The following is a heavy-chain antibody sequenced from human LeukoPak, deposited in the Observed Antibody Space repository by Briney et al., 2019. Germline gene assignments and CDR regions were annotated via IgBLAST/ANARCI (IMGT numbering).Heavy chain of an antibody. CDR3: ARHIPVSYDAFDL. CDR1: GGSISSYY. J-gene: IGHJ3*01. D-gene: IGHD6-19*01. CDR2: IYYSGST. Sequence: PSETLSLTCTVSGGSISSYYWSWIRQPPGKGLEWIGYIYYSGSTEYNPSLKTPITISVDTSKNQFSLKLRSVTAADTAVYYCARHIPVSYDAFDLWGRGTTVTVSS. V-gene: IGHV4-59*08.